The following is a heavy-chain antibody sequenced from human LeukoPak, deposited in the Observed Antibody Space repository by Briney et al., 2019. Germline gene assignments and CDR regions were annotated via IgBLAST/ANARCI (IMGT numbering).Heavy chain of an antibody. D-gene: IGHD1-26*01. V-gene: IGHV4-59*01. J-gene: IGHJ3*02. CDR1: GGSISSYY. CDR3: ARDRATNAFDI. Sequence: SETLTLTCTVSGGSISSYYWSWIRQPPGKGLEWIGYIYYSGSTNYNPSLKSRVTISVDTSKNQFSLKLSSVTAADTAVYYCARDRATNAFDIWGQGTMVTVSS. CDR2: IYYSGST.